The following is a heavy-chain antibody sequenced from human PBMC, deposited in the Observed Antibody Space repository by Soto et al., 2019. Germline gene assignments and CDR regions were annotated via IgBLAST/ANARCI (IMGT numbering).Heavy chain of an antibody. J-gene: IGHJ4*02. D-gene: IGHD6-19*01. CDR2: ITGSDGTT. V-gene: IGHV3-23*01. Sequence: EVQLLESGGGLVQPGGSLRLSCAASAFTFSNYAMSWVRQAPGKGLEWVSDITGSDGTTYYADSVRGRFTISRDNSKNTLYLQMNSLRAEDTAVYYCAKRGRYSSGWHSSYYFDYWGQGTLVTVSS. CDR3: AKRGRYSSGWHSSYYFDY. CDR1: AFTFSNYA.